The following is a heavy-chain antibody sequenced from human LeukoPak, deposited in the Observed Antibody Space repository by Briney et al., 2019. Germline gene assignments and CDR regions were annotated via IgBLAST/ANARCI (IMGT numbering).Heavy chain of an antibody. CDR3: ARRRGYSGYDYYFDY. J-gene: IGHJ4*02. D-gene: IGHD5-12*01. CDR2: INGDGSNT. Sequence: PGGSLRLSCAASGFTFSSHWMHWVHQAPGKGLVWVSRINGDGSNTTYADSVKGRFTISRDNAKNTLYLQMNSLRAEDTAVYYCARRRGYSGYDYYFDYWGQGTLVTVSS. CDR1: GFTFSSHW. V-gene: IGHV3-74*03.